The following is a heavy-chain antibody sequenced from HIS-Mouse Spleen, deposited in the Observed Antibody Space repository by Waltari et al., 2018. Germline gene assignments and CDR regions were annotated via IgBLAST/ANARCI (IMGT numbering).Heavy chain of an antibody. V-gene: IGHV4-39*07. CDR2: IYYSGST. J-gene: IGHJ2*01. CDR3: AREIPYSSSWYDWYFDL. Sequence: QLQLQESGPGLVKPSETLSLTCTVPGGSLSSSSYSLGWIRQPPGKGREWIGSIYYSGSTYYNPSLKSRVTISVDTSKNQFSLKLSSVTAADTAVYYCAREIPYSSSWYDWYFDLWGRGTLVTVSS. CDR1: GGSLSSSSYS. D-gene: IGHD6-13*01.